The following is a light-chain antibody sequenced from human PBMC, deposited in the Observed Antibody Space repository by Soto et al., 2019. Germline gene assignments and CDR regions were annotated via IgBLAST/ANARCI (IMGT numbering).Light chain of an antibody. J-gene: IGKJ1*01. CDR3: QQYNDNWT. CDR1: QSISSW. Sequence: DIQMTQSPSTLSASVGDRVTITCRASQSISSWLAWYQQKPGQAPKPLIYKASTLQSGVPSRFSGSGSGTEFTLAISSLQPDDSATYYCQQYNDNWTFGQGTKLEIK. V-gene: IGKV1-5*03. CDR2: KAS.